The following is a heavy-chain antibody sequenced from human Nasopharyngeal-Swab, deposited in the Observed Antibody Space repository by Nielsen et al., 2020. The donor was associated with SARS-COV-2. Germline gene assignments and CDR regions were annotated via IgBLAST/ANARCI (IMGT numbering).Heavy chain of an antibody. J-gene: IGHJ6*02. Sequence: VRQMPGKGLEWMAVISYDGVKKFYADSVKGRFTLSRDNSKNTLYLQMNSQRTEDTAVYYCAKDHQLIRNYYYYDMDVWGQGTTVTVSS. D-gene: IGHD2-8*01. V-gene: IGHV3-30*18. CDR3: AKDHQLIRNYYYYDMDV. CDR2: ISYDGVKK.